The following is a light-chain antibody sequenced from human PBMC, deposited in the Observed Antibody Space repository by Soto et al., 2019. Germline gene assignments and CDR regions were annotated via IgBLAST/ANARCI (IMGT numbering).Light chain of an antibody. CDR2: SNN. J-gene: IGLJ2*01. V-gene: IGLV1-44*01. Sequence: QAGVAHPPSTSWTPGQRVNIFYTGSSFNLGSNTVNWYQQLPGTAPKLVIYSNNQRPSGVPDRFSGSKSGTSASLAISGLQSEDEADYYCVAWDDSLNGYVVFGGGTKVTVL. CDR3: VAWDDSLNGYVV. CDR1: SFNLGSNT.